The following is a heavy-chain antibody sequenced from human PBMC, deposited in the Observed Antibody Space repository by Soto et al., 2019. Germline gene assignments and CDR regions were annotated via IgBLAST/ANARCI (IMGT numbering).Heavy chain of an antibody. V-gene: IGHV1-69*12. J-gene: IGHJ2*01. Sequence: QVQLVQSGAEVKKPGSSVTVSCKASGGTFSSYTISWVRQAPGQGLEWMGGIIPIFGTANYAQKFQGRVTITATESRSTAYMELSSLRSEDTAVYYCARGNNRWLQLWDFDLWGRGTLVTVSS. CDR2: IIPIFGTA. CDR1: GGTFSSYT. CDR3: ARGNNRWLQLWDFDL. D-gene: IGHD5-12*01.